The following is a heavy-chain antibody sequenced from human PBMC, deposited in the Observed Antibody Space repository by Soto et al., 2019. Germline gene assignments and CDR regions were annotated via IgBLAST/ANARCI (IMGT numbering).Heavy chain of an antibody. J-gene: IGHJ6*03. D-gene: IGHD2-2*01. CDR1: GYTFTSYD. CDR2: MNPNSGNT. V-gene: IGHV1-8*01. Sequence: ASVKVSCKASGYTFTSYDINWVRQATGQGLEWMGWMNPNSGNTGYAQKFQGRVTMTRNTSISTAYMELSSLRSEDTAVYYCARARRTLGYCSSTSCLPERFYYYMDVWG. CDR3: ARARRTLGYCSSTSCLPERFYYYMDV.